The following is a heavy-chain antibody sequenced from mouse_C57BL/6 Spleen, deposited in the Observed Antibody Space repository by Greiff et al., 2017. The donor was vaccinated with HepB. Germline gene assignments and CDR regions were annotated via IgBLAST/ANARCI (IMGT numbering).Heavy chain of an antibody. CDR2: IYPGDGDT. J-gene: IGHJ1*03. Sequence: VQLQQSGAELVKPGASVKISCKASGYAFSSYWMNWVKQRPGKGLEWIGQIYPGDGDTNYNGKFKGKATLTADKSSSTAYMQLSSLTSEDSAVYFCARSAVKDWYCDVWGTGTTVTVSS. CDR3: ARSAVKDWYCDV. D-gene: IGHD2-13*01. V-gene: IGHV1-80*01. CDR1: GYAFSSYW.